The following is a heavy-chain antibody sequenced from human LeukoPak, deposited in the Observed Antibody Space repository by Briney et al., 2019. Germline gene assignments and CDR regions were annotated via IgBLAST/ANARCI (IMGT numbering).Heavy chain of an antibody. Sequence: SETLSLTCTVSGGSINSGSYYWGWIRQPPGKGLEWIGRISHSGSTNYNPSLKSRVTMSVDTSKNQFSLKLNSVTAADTAVYYCTRAGHLYDSSGYSPLDYRGQGTLVTVSS. J-gene: IGHJ4*02. CDR2: ISHSGST. CDR3: TRAGHLYDSSGYSPLDY. V-gene: IGHV4-39*07. D-gene: IGHD3-22*01. CDR1: GGSINSGSYY.